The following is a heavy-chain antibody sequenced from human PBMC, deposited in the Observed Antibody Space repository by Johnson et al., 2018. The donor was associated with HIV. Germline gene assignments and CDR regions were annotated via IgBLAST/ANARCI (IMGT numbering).Heavy chain of an antibody. D-gene: IGHD3-16*01. J-gene: IGHJ3*02. Sequence: VQLVESGGGLVQPGGSLRLSCAASGFTVSSNYMSWVRQAPGKGLEWVSVIYSGGSTYYADSVKGRFTISRDNSKNTLYLQINSLRAEDTAVYYCARDSYGGAFDIWGQGTMVTVSS. CDR3: ARDSYGGAFDI. CDR1: GFTVSSNY. V-gene: IGHV3-66*01. CDR2: IYSGGST.